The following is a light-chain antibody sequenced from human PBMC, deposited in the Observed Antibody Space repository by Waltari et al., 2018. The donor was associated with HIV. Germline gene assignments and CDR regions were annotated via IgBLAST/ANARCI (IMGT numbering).Light chain of an antibody. CDR3: AVWDDGLNGPE. J-gene: IGLJ3*02. V-gene: IGLV1-44*01. CDR1: NSNIGSNT. Sequence: QSVLTQPPSASGTHGQRVTLSCSGSNSNIGSNTESWYKQLPGTAPKLLIYSDDQRPSGVPDRFSGSKSGTSASLAISGLQSEDEADYYCAVWDDGLNGPEFGGGTKLTVL. CDR2: SDD.